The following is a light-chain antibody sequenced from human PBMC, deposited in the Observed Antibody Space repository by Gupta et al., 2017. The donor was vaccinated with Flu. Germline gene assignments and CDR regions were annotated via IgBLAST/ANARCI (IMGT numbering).Light chain of an antibody. V-gene: IGLV2-14*03. J-gene: IGLJ3*02. CDR3: SSYTGSSTWV. Sequence: QSALTPPSSLSWAPGQSITISCTGTSNDVARHNYVSWYQQHPGKAPKLIIYDDSNRPSGVSYRFSGSKSGNTASLTISGLQAEDEADYYCSSYTGSSTWVFGGGTKVTVL. CDR1: SNDVARHNY. CDR2: DDS.